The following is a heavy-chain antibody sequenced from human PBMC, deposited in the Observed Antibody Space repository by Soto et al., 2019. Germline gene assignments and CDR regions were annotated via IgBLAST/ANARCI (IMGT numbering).Heavy chain of an antibody. CDR2: INPGGGSA. V-gene: IGHV1-46*01. CDR1: GSAITRYY. Sequence: QVDLVQSGAEVKKPGASVTISCKASGSAITRYYIHWVRQAPGRGLEWMGIINPGGGSASYAQKFQDRVTIDTDTSTGTVYMDLRSLRTEDTAVYYCARDTSGWSLNGLDVWGHGTTVNVSS. D-gene: IGHD6-19*01. J-gene: IGHJ6*02. CDR3: ARDTSGWSLNGLDV.